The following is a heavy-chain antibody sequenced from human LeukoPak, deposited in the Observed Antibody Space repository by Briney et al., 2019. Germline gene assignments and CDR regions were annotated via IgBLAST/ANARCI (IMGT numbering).Heavy chain of an antibody. Sequence: GGSLGLSCAGSGFTFSNSWMGWVRQAPGKGLEWVANVQHIGGETYYVDSVKGRFTISRDNAKNSVYLQMNSLGADDTAVYYCATYSILNAREFRYWGQGTLVTVTS. CDR3: ATYSILNAREFRY. V-gene: IGHV3-7*01. J-gene: IGHJ1*01. CDR2: VQHIGGET. CDR1: GFTFSNSW. D-gene: IGHD4-11*01.